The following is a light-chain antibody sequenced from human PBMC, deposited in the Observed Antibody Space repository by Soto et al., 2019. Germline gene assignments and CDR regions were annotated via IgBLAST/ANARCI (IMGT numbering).Light chain of an antibody. Sequence: DIQMTHXPSTLSASVGDSVTIACRASQSISSWLAWYQQKPGKAPKLLIYDASSLESGVPSRFSGSGSGTEFTLTISSLQPDDFATYYCQQYNSYSTFGQGTRLEIK. J-gene: IGKJ5*01. V-gene: IGKV1-5*01. CDR2: DAS. CDR1: QSISSW. CDR3: QQYNSYST.